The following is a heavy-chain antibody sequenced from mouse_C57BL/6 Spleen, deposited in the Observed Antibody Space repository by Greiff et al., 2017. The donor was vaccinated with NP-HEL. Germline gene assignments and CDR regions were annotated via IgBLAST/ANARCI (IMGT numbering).Heavy chain of an antibody. CDR2: IYPGSGNT. Sequence: QVQLQQSGAELVRPGASVKLSCKASGYTFTDYYINWVKQRPGQGLEWIARIYPGSGNTYYNEKFKGKATLTAEKSSSTAYMQLSSLTSEDSAVYFCARNPQLRLPMDYWGQGTSVTVSS. J-gene: IGHJ4*01. V-gene: IGHV1-76*01. CDR3: ARNPQLRLPMDY. CDR1: GYTFTDYY. D-gene: IGHD3-2*02.